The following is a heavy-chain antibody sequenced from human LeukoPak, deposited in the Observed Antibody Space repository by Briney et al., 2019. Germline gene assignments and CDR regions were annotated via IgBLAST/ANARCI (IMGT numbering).Heavy chain of an antibody. CDR1: GGSISSSNW. Sequence: SETLSLTCAVSGGSISSSNWWSWVRQPPGKGLEWIGEIYHSGSTNYNPSLKSRVTISVDKSKNQFSLKLSSVTAADTAVYYCARGAPKRSQLLDAFDIWGQGTMVTVSS. CDR3: ARGAPKRSQLLDAFDI. D-gene: IGHD2-2*01. V-gene: IGHV4-4*02. J-gene: IGHJ3*02. CDR2: IYHSGST.